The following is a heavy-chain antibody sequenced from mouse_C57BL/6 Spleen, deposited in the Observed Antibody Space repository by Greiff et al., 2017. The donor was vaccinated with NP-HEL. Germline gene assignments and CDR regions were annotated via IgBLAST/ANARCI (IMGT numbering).Heavy chain of an antibody. J-gene: IGHJ4*01. D-gene: IGHD2-3*01. V-gene: IGHV1-39*01. CDR3: ATSRRDGSYYAMDY. CDR2: INPNYGTT. Sequence: EVKLQESGPELVKPGASVKISCKASGYSFTDYNMNWVKQSNGKSLEWIGVINPNYGTTSYNQKFKGKATLTVDQSSSTAYMQLNSLTSEDSAVYYCATSRRDGSYYAMDYWGQGTSVTVSS. CDR1: GYSFTDYN.